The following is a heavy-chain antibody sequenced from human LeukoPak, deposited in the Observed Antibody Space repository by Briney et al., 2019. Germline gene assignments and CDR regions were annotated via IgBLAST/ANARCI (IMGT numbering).Heavy chain of an antibody. Sequence: PGGSLRLSCAASGFTFTNYWLNWVRQAPGKGLEWVANIKQDGSEKYYVDSVEGRFTISRDNAKNSLYLQMNSLRVEDTAVYYCVRAMDVWGQGTTVTVSS. V-gene: IGHV3-7*03. J-gene: IGHJ6*02. CDR2: IKQDGSEK. CDR3: VRAMDV. CDR1: GFTFTNYW.